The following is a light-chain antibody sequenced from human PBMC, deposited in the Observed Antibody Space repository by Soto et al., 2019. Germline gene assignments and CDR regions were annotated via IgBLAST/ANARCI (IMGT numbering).Light chain of an antibody. J-gene: IGLJ2*01. Sequence: QSVLTQPPSVSEAXRXRVTNXXXGSXXXIGNNAVNWYQQLPGKAPKLLIYYDDLLPSGVSDRFSGSKSGTSASLAISGLQSEDEADYYCAAWDDSLNGVVFGGGTKLTVL. CDR3: AAWDDSLNGVV. V-gene: IGLV1-36*01. CDR1: XXXIGNNA. CDR2: YDD.